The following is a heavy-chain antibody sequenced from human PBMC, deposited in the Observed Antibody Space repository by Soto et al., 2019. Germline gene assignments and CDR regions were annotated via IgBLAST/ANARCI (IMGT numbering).Heavy chain of an antibody. V-gene: IGHV4-61*03. J-gene: IGHJ2*01. CDR2: IHYTGST. CDR1: GGSVSSGSNY. Sequence: QVQLQESGPGLVKPSETLSLSCTVSGGSVSSGSNYWSWIRQPPGKGLEWVGYIHYTGSTNYNPSLKSRVTISVDTSKNNFSLKLSSVTAADTAVYYCASTFTGAMSAYFDLWGRGTLVTVSS. CDR3: ASTFTGAMSAYFDL. D-gene: IGHD2-2*01.